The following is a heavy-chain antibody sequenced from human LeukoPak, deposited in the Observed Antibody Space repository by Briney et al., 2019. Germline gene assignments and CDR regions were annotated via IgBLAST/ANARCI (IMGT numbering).Heavy chain of an antibody. CDR3: AKDFLGISGSYNAFDI. CDR2: ISGSGGST. CDR1: GFTFSSHA. D-gene: IGHD1-26*01. V-gene: IGHV3-23*01. Sequence: LSGGSLRLSCAASGFTFSSHAMSWVRQAPGKGLEWVSAISGSGGSTYYADSVKGRFTISRDNSKNTLYLQMNSLRAEDTAVYYCAKDFLGISGSYNAFDIWGQGTMVTVSS. J-gene: IGHJ3*02.